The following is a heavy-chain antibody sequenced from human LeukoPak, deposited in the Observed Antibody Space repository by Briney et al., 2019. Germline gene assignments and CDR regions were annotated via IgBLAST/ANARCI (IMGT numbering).Heavy chain of an antibody. CDR1: GYNFTSYW. Sequence: GESLKISCKGSGYNFTSYWISWVRQMPGKGLEWMGKIDPSDSYTNYSPSFQGHVTISADKSISTAYLQWNSLEASDTAIYYCARRGPFDIWGQGTTVTVSS. CDR3: ARRGPFDI. CDR2: IDPSDSYT. J-gene: IGHJ3*02. V-gene: IGHV5-10-1*01. D-gene: IGHD3-10*01.